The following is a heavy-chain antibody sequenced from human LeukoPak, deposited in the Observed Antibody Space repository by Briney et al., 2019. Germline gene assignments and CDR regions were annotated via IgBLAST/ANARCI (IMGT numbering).Heavy chain of an antibody. CDR3: ARDWVKVRFDILTGYSPDWYFDL. Sequence: GASVKVSCKASGYTFTSYYMHWVRQAPGQGLEWMGIINPSGGSTSYAQKFQGRVTMTRDTSTSTVYMELSSLRSEDTAVYYCARDWVKVRFDILTGYSPDWYFDLWGRGTLVTVSS. D-gene: IGHD3-9*01. J-gene: IGHJ2*01. CDR1: GYTFTSYY. V-gene: IGHV1-46*01. CDR2: INPSGGST.